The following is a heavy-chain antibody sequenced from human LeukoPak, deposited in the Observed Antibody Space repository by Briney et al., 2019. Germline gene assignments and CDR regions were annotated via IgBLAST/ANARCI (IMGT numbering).Heavy chain of an antibody. V-gene: IGHV4-39*07. CDR2: IYYSGST. CDR3: ARVGAPEGVLDY. CDR1: DGSISSSSYY. D-gene: IGHD1-26*01. Sequence: PSETLSLTCTVSDGSISSSSYYWGWIRQPPGKGLEWIGSIYYSGSTYYNPSLKSRVTISVDTSKNQFSLKLSSVTAADTAVYYCARVGAPEGVLDYWGQGTLVTVSS. J-gene: IGHJ4*02.